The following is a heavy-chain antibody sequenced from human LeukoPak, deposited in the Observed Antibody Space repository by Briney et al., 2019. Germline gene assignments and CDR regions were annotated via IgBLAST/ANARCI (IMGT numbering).Heavy chain of an antibody. CDR1: GGTFSSYA. Sequence: SVTVSCKASGGTFSSYAISWVRQAPGRGLEWMGGIIPIFGTANYAQKFQGRVTITADESTSTAYMELSSLRSEDTAVYYCARGGDILTGYGFDYWGQGTLVTVSS. D-gene: IGHD3-9*01. J-gene: IGHJ4*02. V-gene: IGHV1-69*13. CDR3: ARGGDILTGYGFDY. CDR2: IIPIFGTA.